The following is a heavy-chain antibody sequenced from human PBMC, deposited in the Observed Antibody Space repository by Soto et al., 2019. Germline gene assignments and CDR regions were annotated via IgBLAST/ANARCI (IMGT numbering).Heavy chain of an antibody. V-gene: IGHV3-23*01. J-gene: IGHJ4*02. Sequence: GGSLRLSCAASGVTFSNYAMSWVRQAPGKGLEWVSTITGSAGGTYYADSMKGRFTISRDNSKSTLYLQMYSLRVEDTAVYYSARESEHWGQGTLVTVS. D-gene: IGHD1-1*01. CDR1: GVTFSNYA. CDR3: ARESEH. CDR2: ITGSAGGT.